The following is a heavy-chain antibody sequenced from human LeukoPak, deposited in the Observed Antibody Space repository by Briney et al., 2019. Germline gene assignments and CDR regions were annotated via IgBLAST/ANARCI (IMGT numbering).Heavy chain of an antibody. CDR3: AREWADYYGSGSYYND. CDR2: IYYSGST. J-gene: IGHJ4*02. CDR1: GGSISSGDYY. V-gene: IGHV4-30-4*08. D-gene: IGHD3-10*01. Sequence: PSQTLSLTCTVSGGSISSGDYYWSWIRQPPGKGLEWIGYIYYSGSTYYNPSLKSRVTISVDTSKNQCSLKLSSVTAADTAVYYCAREWADYYGSGSYYNDWGQGTLVTVSS.